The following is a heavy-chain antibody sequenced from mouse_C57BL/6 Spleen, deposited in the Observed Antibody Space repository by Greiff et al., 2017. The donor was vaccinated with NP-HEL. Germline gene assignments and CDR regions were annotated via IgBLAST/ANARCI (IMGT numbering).Heavy chain of an antibody. J-gene: IGHJ4*01. CDR3: ARTTVVATGAMDY. D-gene: IGHD1-1*01. CDR1: GYAFSSYW. CDR2: IYPGDGDT. Sequence: VQLVESGAELVKPGASVKISCKASGYAFSSYWMNWVKQRPGKGLEWIGQIYPGDGDTNYNGKFKGKATLTADKSSSTAYMQLSSLTSEDSAVYFCARTTVVATGAMDYWGQGTSVTVSS. V-gene: IGHV1-80*01.